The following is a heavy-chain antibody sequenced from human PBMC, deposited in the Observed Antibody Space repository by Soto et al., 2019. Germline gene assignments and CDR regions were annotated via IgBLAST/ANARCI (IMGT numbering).Heavy chain of an antibody. CDR1: GYNFSSHD. V-gene: IGHV1-3*01. CDR2: INAGNGNT. D-gene: IGHD2-21*01. Sequence: QVHLVQAGAEVRKPGASVQVSCKASGYNFSSHDIHWVRQAPGQGLEWMGWINAGNGNTRYSQKFQDRITITRDASASTAYMELRSLRSEDTAIYYCARDSFYCGGRYCYHYSFYMDVWGKGTTVTVSS. CDR3: ARDSFYCGGRYCYHYSFYMDV. J-gene: IGHJ6*03.